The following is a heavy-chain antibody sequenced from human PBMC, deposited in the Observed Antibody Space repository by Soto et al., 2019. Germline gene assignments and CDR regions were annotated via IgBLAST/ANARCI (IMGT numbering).Heavy chain of an antibody. V-gene: IGHV4-59*01. D-gene: IGHD6-19*01. J-gene: IGHJ5*02. CDR3: ARDRTLGGYSSGWYWFDP. Sequence: SETLSLTCTVSGGSISSYYWSWIRQPPGKGLEWIGYIYYSGSTNYNPSLKSRVTISVDTSKNQFSLKLSSVTAADTAVYYCARDRTLGGYSSGWYWFDPWGQGTLVTVSS. CDR1: GGSISSYY. CDR2: IYYSGST.